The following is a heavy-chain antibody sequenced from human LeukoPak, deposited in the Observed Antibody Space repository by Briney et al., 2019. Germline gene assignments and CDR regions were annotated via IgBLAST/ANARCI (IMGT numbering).Heavy chain of an antibody. CDR2: ISAYNGNT. D-gene: IGHD1-26*01. Sequence: GASVKVSCKASGYTFASFGITWVRQAPGQGLEWMGWISAYNGNTNYAQKLQGRVTMTTDTSTSTAYMELRSLRSDDTTVYYCARDLVGAREGGGDYWGQGTLVTVSS. V-gene: IGHV1-18*01. CDR1: GYTFASFG. CDR3: ARDLVGAREGGGDY. J-gene: IGHJ4*02.